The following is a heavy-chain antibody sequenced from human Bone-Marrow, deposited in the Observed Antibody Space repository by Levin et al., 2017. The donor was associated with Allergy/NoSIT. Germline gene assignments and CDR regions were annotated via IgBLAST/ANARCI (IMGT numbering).Heavy chain of an antibody. V-gene: IGHV3-74*01. CDR1: GFTFRSYW. D-gene: IGHD1-7*01. CDR2: IDSGGGRT. CDR3: ARSHFATGELDP. J-gene: IGHJ5*02. Sequence: PGGSLRLSCAASGFTFRSYWMHWVRQAPGQGLEWVSVIDSGGGRTTHADSVKGRFTISRDNANNTLYLQMNSLRAEDTAVYYCARSHFATGELDPWGQGTLVTVSS.